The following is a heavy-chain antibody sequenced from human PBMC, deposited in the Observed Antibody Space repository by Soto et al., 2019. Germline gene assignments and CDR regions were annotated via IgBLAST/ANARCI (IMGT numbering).Heavy chain of an antibody. J-gene: IGHJ3*02. CDR2: INHSGST. D-gene: IGHD3-10*01. V-gene: IGHV4-34*01. CDR3: ARDTMVRGASDAFDI. Sequence: SETLSLTCAVYGGSFSGNYWSWIRQPPGKGLEWIGEINHSGSTNYNPSLKSRVTISVDTSKNQFSLKLSSVTAADTAVYYCARDTMVRGASDAFDIWGQGTMVTVSS. CDR1: GGSFSGNY.